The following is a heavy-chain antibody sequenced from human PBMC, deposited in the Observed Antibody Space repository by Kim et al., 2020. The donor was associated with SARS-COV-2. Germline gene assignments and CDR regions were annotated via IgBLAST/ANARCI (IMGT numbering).Heavy chain of an antibody. D-gene: IGHD3-10*01. Sequence: STNYIPSLKSRVTISVDTSNNQFSLKLSSVTAADTAVYYCARGGMVRGVTWGQGTLVTVSS. V-gene: IGHV4-34*01. CDR3: ARGGMVRGVT. CDR2: ST. J-gene: IGHJ5*02.